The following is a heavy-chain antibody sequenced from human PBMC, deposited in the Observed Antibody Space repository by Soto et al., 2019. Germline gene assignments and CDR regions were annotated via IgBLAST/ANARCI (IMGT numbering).Heavy chain of an antibody. D-gene: IGHD3-16*01. CDR1: GYTLNNYA. CDR3: TRDLNGGNPFDY. V-gene: IGHV1-3*04. J-gene: IGHJ4*02. Sequence: QVQFVQSGADLKKPGASVRVSCTTSGYTLNNYAIQWVRQAAGQRLEWMGWIDTGSGHATYSQKLQGRISISREQSANTFYMDLSSLTSEDTAVYFCTRDLNGGNPFDYWGQGGLVTVSS. CDR2: IDTGSGHA.